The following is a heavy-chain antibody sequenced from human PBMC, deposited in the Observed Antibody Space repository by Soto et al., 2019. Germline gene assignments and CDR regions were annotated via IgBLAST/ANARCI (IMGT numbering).Heavy chain of an antibody. Sequence: GLEWMGRIIPILGIANYAQKFQGRVTITADKSTSTAYMELSSLRSEDTAVYYCARMKSQSRAGYYYYGMDVWGQRTTVTVSS. CDR2: IIPILGIA. CDR3: ARMKSQSRAGYYYYGMDV. V-gene: IGHV1-69*02. J-gene: IGHJ6*02. D-gene: IGHD6-19*01.